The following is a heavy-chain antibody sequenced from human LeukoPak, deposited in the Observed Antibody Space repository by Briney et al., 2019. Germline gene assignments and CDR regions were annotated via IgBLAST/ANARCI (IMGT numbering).Heavy chain of an antibody. CDR1: GFTFSSNW. D-gene: IGHD6-19*01. CDR3: ARDQSAVSGRSDCFDY. V-gene: IGHV3-74*01. Sequence: GGSLRLSCAASGFTFSSNWMHWVRQAPGKGLVWVSRVNSDGSSTDYADSVKGRFTISRDNAKNTLYLQMNSLRAEDTAVYYCARDQSAVSGRSDCFDYRGQGTLVTASS. J-gene: IGHJ4*02. CDR2: VNSDGSST.